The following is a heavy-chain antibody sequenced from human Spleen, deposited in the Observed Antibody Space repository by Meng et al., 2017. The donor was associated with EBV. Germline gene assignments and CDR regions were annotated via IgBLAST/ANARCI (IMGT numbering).Heavy chain of an antibody. V-gene: IGHV4-30-4*01. CDR1: GVSIGSVAYS. Sequence: ESGTGLGKPSEHLPRPCAVYGVSIGSVAYSCSWISQPPGKGLEWIGYIYYSGSTYYNPSLKSRVTISIDTSKIQLSLKLSSVTVADTALYYCAGGSGKGRTFQHWGQGTLVTVSS. J-gene: IGHJ1*01. CDR3: AGGSGKGRTFQH. D-gene: IGHD3-3*01. CDR2: IYYSGST.